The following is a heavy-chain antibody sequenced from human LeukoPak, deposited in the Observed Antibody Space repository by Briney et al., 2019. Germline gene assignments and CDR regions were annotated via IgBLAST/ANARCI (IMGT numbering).Heavy chain of an antibody. Sequence: PSETLSLTCTVSGGSIRSYYWSWIRQAPGKGLEWIGFISYSGYTRYSPSLKSRVAISVDTSKSQFSLRLTSMTAADTATYYCARGRNDNGGMFFDSWAQGTLVTVSS. CDR2: ISYSGYT. J-gene: IGHJ4*02. D-gene: IGHD4-23*01. CDR3: ARGRNDNGGMFFDS. CDR1: GGSIRSYY. V-gene: IGHV4-59*01.